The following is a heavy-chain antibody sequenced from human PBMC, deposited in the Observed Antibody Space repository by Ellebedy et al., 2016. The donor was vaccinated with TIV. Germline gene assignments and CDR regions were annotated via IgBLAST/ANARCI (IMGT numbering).Heavy chain of an antibody. CDR3: VKDSSSSWFLPSFQH. V-gene: IGHV3-64D*06. D-gene: IGHD6-13*01. CDR2: ISSNGGST. J-gene: IGHJ1*01. Sequence: PGGSLRLSCSASGFTFSSYAMHWVRQAPGKGLEYVSAISSNGGSTYYADSVKGRFTISRDNSTNTLYLQMSSLRAEDTAVYYCVKDSSSSWFLPSFQHWGQGTLVTVSS. CDR1: GFTFSSYA.